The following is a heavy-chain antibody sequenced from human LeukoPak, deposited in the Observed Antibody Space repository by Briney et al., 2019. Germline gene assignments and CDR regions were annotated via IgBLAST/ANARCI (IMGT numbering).Heavy chain of an antibody. J-gene: IGHJ4*02. CDR2: IIPILGIA. CDR1: GGTFSSYA. V-gene: IGHV1-69*04. D-gene: IGHD3-16*01. CDR3: ARGPPPYYDYVWGSYDYFDY. Sequence: GSSVKVSCKASGGTFSSYAISWVRQAPGQGLEWMGRIIPILGIANYAQKFQGRVTITADKSTSTAYMELSSLRSEDTAVYYCARGPPPYYDYVWGSYDYFDYWGQGTLVTVSS.